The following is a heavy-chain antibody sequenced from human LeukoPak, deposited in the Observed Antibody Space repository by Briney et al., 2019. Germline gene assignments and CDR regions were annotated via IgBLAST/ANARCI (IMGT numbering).Heavy chain of an antibody. V-gene: IGHV3-23*01. Sequence: GGSLRLSCAASGFTFSSYAMSWVRQAPGKGLEWVSAISGSGGSTYYADSVKGRFTIARGNSKNTLDLQMNSLRAEDTAVYYCAKDGGYYDSSGYYGDAFDIWGQGTMVTVSS. J-gene: IGHJ3*02. CDR2: ISGSGGST. CDR1: GFTFSSYA. CDR3: AKDGGYYDSSGYYGDAFDI. D-gene: IGHD3-22*01.